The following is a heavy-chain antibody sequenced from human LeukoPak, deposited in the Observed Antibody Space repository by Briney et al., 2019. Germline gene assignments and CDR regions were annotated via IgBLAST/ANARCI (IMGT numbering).Heavy chain of an antibody. Sequence: GRSLRLSCAASGFSFSSYGMHWVRQVPGKGLEWLTVISYDGRNKYYADSAKGRFTISRDNSENTLDLQMNSLRAEDTAVYYCAKEVHFGTSYYYYFGMDVWGQGTMVTVSS. D-gene: IGHD3-10*01. J-gene: IGHJ6*01. CDR2: ISYDGRNK. V-gene: IGHV3-30*18. CDR3: AKEVHFGTSYYYYFGMDV. CDR1: GFSFSSYG.